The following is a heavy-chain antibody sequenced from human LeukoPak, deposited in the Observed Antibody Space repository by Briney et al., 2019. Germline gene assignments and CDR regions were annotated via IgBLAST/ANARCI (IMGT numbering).Heavy chain of an antibody. D-gene: IGHD3-10*01. CDR1: GYTLTELS. V-gene: IGHV1-24*01. CDR2: FDPEDGET. J-gene: IGHJ5*02. Sequence: ASVKVSCKVSGYTLTELSMNWVRQAPGQGLGGLGGFDPEDGETIYAQKFQGRVTMTEDTSTDTAYVELSSLRSEDTSVYYCATTFSLWFGELPWGQGTLVTASS. CDR3: ATTFSLWFGELP.